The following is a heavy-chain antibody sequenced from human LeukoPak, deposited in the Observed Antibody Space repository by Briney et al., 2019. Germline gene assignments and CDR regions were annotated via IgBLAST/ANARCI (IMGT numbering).Heavy chain of an antibody. V-gene: IGHV3-48*04. Sequence: PGGSLRLSCAASGFTFSSYSMNWVRQAPGKGLEWVSYISSSSSTMYYAESLKGRFTISRDNARNSLYLQMNSLRADDTAVYYCARLLEPATGYYMDVWGKGTTVTISS. CDR3: ARLLEPATGYYMDV. J-gene: IGHJ6*03. CDR1: GFTFSSYS. CDR2: ISSSSSTM. D-gene: IGHD5-24*01.